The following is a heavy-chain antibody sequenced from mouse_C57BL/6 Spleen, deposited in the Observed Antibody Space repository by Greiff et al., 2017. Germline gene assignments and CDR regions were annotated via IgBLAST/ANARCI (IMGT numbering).Heavy chain of an antibody. CDR3: TRLKYPYYFDY. J-gene: IGHJ2*01. CDR1: GYTFTDYE. V-gene: IGHV1-15*01. D-gene: IGHD1-3*01. CDR2: IDPETGGT. Sequence: VQLQQSGAELVRPGASVTLSCKASGYTFTDYEMHWVKQTPVHGLEWIGAIDPETGGTAYNQKFKGKAILTADKSSSTAYMELRSLTSEDSAVYYCTRLKYPYYFDYWGQGTTLTVSS.